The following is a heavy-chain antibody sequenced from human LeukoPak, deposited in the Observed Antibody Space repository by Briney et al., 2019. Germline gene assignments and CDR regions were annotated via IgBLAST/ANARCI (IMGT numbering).Heavy chain of an antibody. CDR1: GGSISSGGYY. V-gene: IGHV4-31*03. Sequence: SETLSLTCTVSGGSISSGGYYWSWIRQHPGKGLEWIGYIYYSGSTYYNPSLKSRVTISVDTSKNQFSLKLSSVTAADTAVYYCARVSTPGDEVYYYYYMDVWGKGTTVTVSS. CDR3: ARVSTPGDEVYYYYYMDV. CDR2: IYYSGST. J-gene: IGHJ6*03. D-gene: IGHD4-17*01.